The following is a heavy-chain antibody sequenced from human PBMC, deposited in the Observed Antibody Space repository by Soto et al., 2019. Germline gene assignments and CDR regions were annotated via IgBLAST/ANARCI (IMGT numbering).Heavy chain of an antibody. D-gene: IGHD6-6*01. CDR1: DNTFTHYG. V-gene: IGHV1-18*01. Sequence: ASVKVSCKSSDNTFTHYGINWVRQAPGQGLEWMGWISGYNGNTKYAQNFQDRVTITADTSTRTAFMEVRSMTSDDTGVYFCAATRGNYFGLDVWGQGTTVTVSS. CDR3: AATRGNYFGLDV. CDR2: ISGYNGNT. J-gene: IGHJ6*02.